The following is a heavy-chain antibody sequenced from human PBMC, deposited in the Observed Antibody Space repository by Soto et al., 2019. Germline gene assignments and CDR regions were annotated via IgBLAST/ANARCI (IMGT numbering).Heavy chain of an antibody. V-gene: IGHV4-31*03. D-gene: IGHD6-13*01. CDR2: IYYSGST. CDR1: GGSISSGGYY. J-gene: IGHJ4*02. CDR3: ARDVFGSSWYIDY. Sequence: PSETLSLTCTVSGGSISSGGYYWSWIRQHPGKGLEWIGYIYYSGSTYYNPSLKSRVTISVGTSKNQFSLKLSSVTAADTAVYYCARDVFGSSWYIDYWGQGTLVTVSS.